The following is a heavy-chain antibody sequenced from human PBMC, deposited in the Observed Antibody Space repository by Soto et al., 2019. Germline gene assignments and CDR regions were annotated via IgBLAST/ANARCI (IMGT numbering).Heavy chain of an antibody. CDR3: VKVLARGVGVPRFYFDS. V-gene: IGHV3-74*01. D-gene: IGHD2-2*01. CDR1: GFTFSNSW. Sequence: GSLRLSCAASGFTFSNSWMHWVRQVSGKGLEWVSRINADGTSTSYAESVKGRFTISRDNAKNSLYLHVNSLRAEDTAVYYCVKVLARGVGVPRFYFDSWGQGALVTVSS. J-gene: IGHJ4*02. CDR2: INADGTST.